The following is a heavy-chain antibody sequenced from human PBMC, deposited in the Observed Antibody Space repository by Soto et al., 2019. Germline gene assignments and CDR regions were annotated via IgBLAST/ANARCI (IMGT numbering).Heavy chain of an antibody. D-gene: IGHD2-2*01. J-gene: IGHJ4*02. CDR3: ARGGIVVVPAARRLDY. V-gene: IGHV4-34*01. CDR1: GGYFSDYD. Sequence: PSETLTFTSADYGGYFSDYDWSGIREPPGKGLEWLGEFNHSGSTNYNPSLKSRVTISVDTSKNQFSLKLSSVTAADTAVYYCARGGIVVVPAARRLDYWGQGTLVTVSS. CDR2: FNHSGST.